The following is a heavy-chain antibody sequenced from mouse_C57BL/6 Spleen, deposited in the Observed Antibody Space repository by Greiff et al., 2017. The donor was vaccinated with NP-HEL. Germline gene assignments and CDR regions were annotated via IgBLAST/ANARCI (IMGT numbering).Heavy chain of an antibody. D-gene: IGHD2-4*01. CDR2: IDPENGDT. V-gene: IGHV14-4*01. CDR3: TYDYDGVGAMDY. J-gene: IGHJ4*01. CDR1: GFNIKDDY. Sequence: VQLQQSGAELVRPGASVKLSCTASGFNIKDDYMHWVKQRPEQGLEWIGWIDPENGDTEYASKFQGKATITADTSSNTAYLQLSSLTSEDTAVYYCTYDYDGVGAMDYWGQGTSVTVSS.